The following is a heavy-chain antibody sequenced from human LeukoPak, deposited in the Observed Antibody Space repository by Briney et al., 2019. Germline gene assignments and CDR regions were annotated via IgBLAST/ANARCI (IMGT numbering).Heavy chain of an antibody. Sequence: GGSLRLSCAASGFAVSSNYMSWVRQAPGKGLEWVSVIYSGGGTFYADSVKGRFTISRDNSKNTLYLQMHSLRAEDTAVYYCARHIAAADYLDYWGQGTLVTVSS. CDR3: ARHIAAADYLDY. J-gene: IGHJ4*02. V-gene: IGHV3-53*01. CDR1: GFAVSSNY. CDR2: IYSGGGT. D-gene: IGHD6-13*01.